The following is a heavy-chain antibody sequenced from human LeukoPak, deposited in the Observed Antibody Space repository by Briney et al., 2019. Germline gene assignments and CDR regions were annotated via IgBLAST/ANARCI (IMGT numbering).Heavy chain of an antibody. CDR3: ARALTTVTTTDAFDI. CDR1: GGSISSSSYY. CDR2: IYYSGST. Sequence: SETLSLTCTVSGGSISSSSYYWGWLRQPPGKGLEWIGSIYYSGSTYYNPSLKSRVTISVDTSKNQFSLKLSSVTAADMAVYYCARALTTVTTTDAFDIWGQGTMVTVSS. D-gene: IGHD4-17*01. V-gene: IGHV4-39*07. J-gene: IGHJ3*02.